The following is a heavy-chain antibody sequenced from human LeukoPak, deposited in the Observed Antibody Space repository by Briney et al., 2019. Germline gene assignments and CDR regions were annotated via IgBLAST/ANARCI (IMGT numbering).Heavy chain of an antibody. J-gene: IGHJ4*02. D-gene: IGHD1-20*01. CDR1: GYTFTSYG. CDR3: AAYNWNDGGFDY. V-gene: IGHV1-18*01. Sequence: GASVEVSCKASGYTFTSYGISWVRQAPGQGLEWMGWISAYNGNTNYAQKLQGRVTMTADTSTSTAYMELRSLRSDDTAVYYCAAYNWNDGGFDYWGQGTLVTVSS. CDR2: ISAYNGNT.